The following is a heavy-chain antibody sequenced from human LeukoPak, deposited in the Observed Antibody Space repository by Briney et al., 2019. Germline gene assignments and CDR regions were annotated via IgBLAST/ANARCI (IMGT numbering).Heavy chain of an antibody. J-gene: IGHJ6*04. CDR2: ISSSGSTI. V-gene: IGHV3-48*03. D-gene: IGHD3-9*01. Sequence: SGGSLRLSCAASGSTFSSYEMNWVRQAPGKGLEWVSYISSSGSTIYYADSVEGRFTISRDNAKNSLYLQMNSLRAEDTAVYYCARRDPYYDILTGTGYGMDVWGKGTTVTVSS. CDR1: GSTFSSYE. CDR3: ARRDPYYDILTGTGYGMDV.